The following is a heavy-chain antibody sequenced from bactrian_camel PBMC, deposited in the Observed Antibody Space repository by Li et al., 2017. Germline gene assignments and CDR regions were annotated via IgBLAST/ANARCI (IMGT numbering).Heavy chain of an antibody. J-gene: IGHJ4*01. D-gene: IGHD2*01. Sequence: QVQLVESGGGSAQAGGSLTLSCEVRGPTYPSWCYGWFRQAPGKQREGVANIDTDGRITYADSVSGRFTLSRDYAKKTLSLQMTSLKPEDSDMYYCAADVSGSCGTDYDVPGWYWGQGTQVTVS. V-gene: IGHV3S53*01. CDR2: IDTDGRI. CDR1: GPTYPSWC. CDR3: AADVSGSCGTDYDVPGWY.